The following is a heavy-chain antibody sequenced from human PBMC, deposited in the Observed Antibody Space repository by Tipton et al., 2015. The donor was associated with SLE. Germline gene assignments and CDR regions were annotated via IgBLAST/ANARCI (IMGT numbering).Heavy chain of an antibody. CDR3: AREGSHSRQEDAFDI. D-gene: IGHD2-21*01. Sequence: SLRLSCAASGFTVSTSYMTWVRQSPGKGLEWVSLIYSGGSTNYADSVRGRFTISRDNSKNTLYLQMNSLRAEDTAVYYCAREGSHSRQEDAFDIWGQGTMVTVSS. J-gene: IGHJ3*02. CDR1: GFTVSTSY. CDR2: IYSGGST. V-gene: IGHV3-66*02.